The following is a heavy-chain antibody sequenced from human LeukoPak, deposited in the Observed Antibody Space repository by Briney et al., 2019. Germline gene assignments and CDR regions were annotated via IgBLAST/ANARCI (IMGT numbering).Heavy chain of an antibody. CDR3: ARQVTLDY. V-gene: IGHV1-8*01. CDR1: GYIFTRYD. Sequence: GASVKVSCKASGYIFTRYDVNWVRQATGQGLEWMGWMNPNTGNTVYAQKFQGRVTITRDTSASTAYMELSSLRSEDTAVYYCARQVTLDYWGQGTLVTVSS. CDR2: MNPNTGNT. D-gene: IGHD4-23*01. J-gene: IGHJ4*02.